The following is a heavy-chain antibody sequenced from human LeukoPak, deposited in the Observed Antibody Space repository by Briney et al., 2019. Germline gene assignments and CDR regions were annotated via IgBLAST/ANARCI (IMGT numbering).Heavy chain of an antibody. D-gene: IGHD2-2*01. V-gene: IGHV3-30*02. Sequence: AGGSLRLSCAVSGFTFSSYGMHWVLQAPGKGLEWVAFIRYDGSNKYYADSVKGRFTISRDNSKNTLYLQMNSLRAEDTAVYYCAKEVVPAAMRAFDIWGQGTMVTVSS. CDR2: IRYDGSNK. J-gene: IGHJ3*02. CDR3: AKEVVPAAMRAFDI. CDR1: GFTFSSYG.